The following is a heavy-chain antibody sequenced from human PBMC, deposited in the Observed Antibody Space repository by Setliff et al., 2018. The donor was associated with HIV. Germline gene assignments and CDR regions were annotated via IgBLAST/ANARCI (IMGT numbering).Heavy chain of an antibody. CDR1: GGSFSDNY. Sequence: PSETLSLTCAVYGGSFSDNYWSWIRQPPGKGLEWVGEINHSGSTNSNPSLKSRVTISVDTSNNRFSLKLTSVTAADTAIYFCARASNDYVWGNYRYGLDYWGQGTLVTVSS. CDR2: INHSGST. D-gene: IGHD3-16*02. J-gene: IGHJ4*02. V-gene: IGHV4-34*01. CDR3: ARASNDYVWGNYRYGLDY.